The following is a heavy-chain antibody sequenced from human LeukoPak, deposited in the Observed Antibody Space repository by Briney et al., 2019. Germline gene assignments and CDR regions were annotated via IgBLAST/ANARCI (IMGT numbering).Heavy chain of an antibody. CDR2: ISTSGKAI. V-gene: IGHV3-48*04. J-gene: IGHJ4*02. CDR3: ARGLGHDY. Sequence: GGSLRLSCAASGFTFSSYSMNWVRQAPGKGLEWVSYISTSGKAIYYADSVKGRFTISRDNAKNSLYLQMNSLRAEDTAVYYCARGLGHDYWGQGTLVTVSS. CDR1: GFTFSSYS. D-gene: IGHD3-9*01.